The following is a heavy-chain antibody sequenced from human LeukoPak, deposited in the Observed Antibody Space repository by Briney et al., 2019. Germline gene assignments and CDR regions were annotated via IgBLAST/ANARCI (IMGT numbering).Heavy chain of an antibody. Sequence: ASVKVSYKASGYTFTDYYLHWVLQAPGQGPEWMGWINPNTGGTKFAQKFQGRVTMTRDTSITTAFIELSSLRFDDSAVYYCARGYPFLDLWGQGAPVTVSS. CDR3: ARGYPFLDL. CDR2: INPNTGGT. CDR1: GYTFTDYY. D-gene: IGHD1-1*01. J-gene: IGHJ4*01. V-gene: IGHV1-2*02.